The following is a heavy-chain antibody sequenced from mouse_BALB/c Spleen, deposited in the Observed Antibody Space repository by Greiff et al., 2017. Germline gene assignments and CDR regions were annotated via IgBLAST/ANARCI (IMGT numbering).Heavy chain of an antibody. CDR3: ARYDYDDRQFAY. CDR1: GYTFTDYV. V-gene: IGHV1-81*01. D-gene: IGHD2-4*01. CDR2: IYPGSGST. J-gene: IGHJ3*01. Sequence: QVQLQQSGPELVKPGASVKMSCKASGYTFTDYVISWVKQRTGQGLEWIGEIYPGSGSTYYNEKFKGKATLTADKSSNTAYMQLSSLTSEDSAVYFCARYDYDDRQFAYWGQGTLVTVSA.